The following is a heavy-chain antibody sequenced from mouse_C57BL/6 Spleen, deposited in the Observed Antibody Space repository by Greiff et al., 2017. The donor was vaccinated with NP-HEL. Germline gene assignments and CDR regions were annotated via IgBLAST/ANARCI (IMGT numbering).Heavy chain of an antibody. CDR1: GYTFTSYW. CDR2: ITPSNGGT. V-gene: IGHV1-53*01. D-gene: IGHD1-1*01. CDR3: ARSYYYGSSLDY. Sequence: QVQLKESGTELVKPGASVKLSCKASGYTFTSYWMHWVKQRPGQGLEWIGNITPSNGGTNYNEKFKSKATLTVDKSSSTAYMQLSSLTSEDSAVYDCARSYYYGSSLDYWGQGTTLTVSS. J-gene: IGHJ2*01.